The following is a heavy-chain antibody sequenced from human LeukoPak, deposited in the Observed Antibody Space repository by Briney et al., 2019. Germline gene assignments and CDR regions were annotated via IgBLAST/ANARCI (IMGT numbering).Heavy chain of an antibody. CDR1: GGSSSGYY. V-gene: IGHV4-34*01. Sequence: SETLFLTCAVYGGSSSGYYWSWIRQPPGKGLEWIGEINHSGSTNYNPSLKSRVTISVDTSKNQFSLKLSSVTAADTAVYYCAQAVVAATRYYYYYYMDVWGKGTTVTVSS. CDR3: AQAVVAATRYYYYYYMDV. D-gene: IGHD2-15*01. J-gene: IGHJ6*03. CDR2: INHSGST.